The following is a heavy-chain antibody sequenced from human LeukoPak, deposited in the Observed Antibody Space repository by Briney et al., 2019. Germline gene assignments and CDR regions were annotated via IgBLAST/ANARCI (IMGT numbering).Heavy chain of an antibody. D-gene: IGHD4-11*01. CDR2: IIPIFGTA. V-gene: IGHV1-69*05. Sequence: ASVKVSCKASGGTFSSYAISWVRQAPGQGLEWMGRIIPIFGTANYAQKFQGRVTTTTDESTSTAYMELSSLRSEDTAVYYCARQTTVTTGFDPWGQGTLVTVSS. CDR1: GGTFSSYA. J-gene: IGHJ5*02. CDR3: ARQTTVTTGFDP.